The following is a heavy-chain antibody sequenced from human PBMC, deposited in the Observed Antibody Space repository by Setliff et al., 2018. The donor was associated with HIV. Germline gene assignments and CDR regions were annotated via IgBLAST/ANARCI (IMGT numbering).Heavy chain of an antibody. Sequence: PGGSLRLSCAASGFTFSDYYMTWIRQAPGKGLEWISHISGSSSYIEYTDSVRGRFAISRDNAKNSLYLQMNSLGAEDTAVDYCASQGVVVTTRGHHYYGLNVWGQGTTVTVSS. V-gene: IGHV3-11*03. CDR3: ASQGVVVTTRGHHYYGLNV. J-gene: IGHJ6*02. D-gene: IGHD2-21*02. CDR2: ISGSSSYI. CDR1: GFTFSDYY.